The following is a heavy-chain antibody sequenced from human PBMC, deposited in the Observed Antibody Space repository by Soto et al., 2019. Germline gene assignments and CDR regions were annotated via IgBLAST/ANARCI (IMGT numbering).Heavy chain of an antibody. CDR1: GDTFTAYG. J-gene: IGHJ4*02. CDR3: ARDVSCSIDC. D-gene: IGHD3-10*02. Sequence: QVQLVQSGAEVKEPGASVKVSCKASGDTFTAYGFHWVRRAPGHRLEWMGWINAGNGDTKYSQKFQDRVTITRDTSASIAYMEMSSLRSEDTTVYYCARDVSCSIDCWGQGTLVTVSS. CDR2: INAGNGDT. V-gene: IGHV1-3*01.